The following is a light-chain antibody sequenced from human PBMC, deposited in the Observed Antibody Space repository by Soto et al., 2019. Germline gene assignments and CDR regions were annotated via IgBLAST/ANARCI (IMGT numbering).Light chain of an antibody. Sequence: EIVMTQSPATLSVSPGERATLSCRASQRVSSNLAWYQQKPGQAHRLLFYGVSTRATGIPARFSGSGSGTDFTLTISRLEPEEFAVYYCQQYGSSPKTFGQGTKVDIK. CDR2: GVS. CDR1: QRVSSN. V-gene: IGKV3-15*01. J-gene: IGKJ1*01. CDR3: QQYGSSPKT.